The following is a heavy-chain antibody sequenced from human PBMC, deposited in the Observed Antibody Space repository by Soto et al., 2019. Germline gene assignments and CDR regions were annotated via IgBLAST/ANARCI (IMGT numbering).Heavy chain of an antibody. CDR2: ISRGSDYI. CDR1: GFSFSDYT. CDR3: AKYSGCVNNACEDDP. J-gene: IGHJ5*02. V-gene: IGHV3-21*01. D-gene: IGHD1-20*01. Sequence: EVHLVESGGGLVKPGGSLRLTCAGSGFSFSDYTMNWVRQAPGKGLEWVSSISRGSDYIFYADTVKGRFTISRDNARNSLYLQMSSLRAEDTAVYYCAKYSGCVNNACEDDPWGQGTLVSVSS.